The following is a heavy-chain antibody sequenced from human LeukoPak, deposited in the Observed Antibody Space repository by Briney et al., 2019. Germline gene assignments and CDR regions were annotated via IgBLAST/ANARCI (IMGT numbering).Heavy chain of an antibody. V-gene: IGHV1-2*02. J-gene: IGHJ4*02. CDR2: INPKSGGT. Sequence: ASMKVSCKTSGYTFTGYYIHWVRQAPGQGLEWMGWINPKSGGTNYAQKFQGRVTMTRDTSITTAYMELSRLRSEDTTVYYCASIHSGSSWYYFDYWGQGTLVTVSS. CDR1: GYTFTGYY. D-gene: IGHD6-13*01. CDR3: ASIHSGSSWYYFDY.